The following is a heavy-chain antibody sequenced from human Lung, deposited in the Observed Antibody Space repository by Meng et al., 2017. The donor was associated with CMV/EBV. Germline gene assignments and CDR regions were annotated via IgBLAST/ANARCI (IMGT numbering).Heavy chain of an antibody. D-gene: IGHD2-15*01. CDR3: VRDRLGGRLFDY. CDR1: GFTFSSFS. J-gene: IGHJ4*02. Sequence: GGSXRLXXAASGFTFSSFSMNWARQAPGKGLEWVSSINSISTFIYYADSVKGRFTISRDNAKNSLYLHMSSLRAEDTAVYYCVRDRLGGRLFDYWGQGTLVTVSS. CDR2: INSISTFI. V-gene: IGHV3-21*01.